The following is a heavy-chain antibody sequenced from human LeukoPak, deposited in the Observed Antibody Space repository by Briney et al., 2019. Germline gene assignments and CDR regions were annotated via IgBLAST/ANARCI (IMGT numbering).Heavy chain of an antibody. D-gene: IGHD1-26*01. Sequence: GASVKVSCKVSGYTFTGYYMHWERQAPGQGLEWMGWINPNSGGTNYAEKFQGRVTMTRDTSISTAYMELSRLRSDDTAVYYCARRSGSYYDWFDPWGQGTLATVSS. J-gene: IGHJ5*02. CDR2: INPNSGGT. V-gene: IGHV1-2*02. CDR1: GYTFTGYY. CDR3: ARRSGSYYDWFDP.